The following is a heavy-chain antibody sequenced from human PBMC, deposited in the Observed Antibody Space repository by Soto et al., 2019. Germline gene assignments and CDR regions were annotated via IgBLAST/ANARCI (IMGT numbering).Heavy chain of an antibody. CDR3: ARGKRLVVPAAMVGYFDY. CDR1: GGSFSGYY. D-gene: IGHD2-2*01. CDR2: INHSGST. Sequence: QVQLQQWGAGLLKPSETLSLTCAVYGGSFSGYYWSWIRQPPGKGLEWIGEINHSGSTNYNPSLKSRVTITVDTSKNQFSLKLSSVTAVDTAVYYCARGKRLVVPAAMVGYFDYWGQGTLVTVSS. J-gene: IGHJ4*02. V-gene: IGHV4-34*01.